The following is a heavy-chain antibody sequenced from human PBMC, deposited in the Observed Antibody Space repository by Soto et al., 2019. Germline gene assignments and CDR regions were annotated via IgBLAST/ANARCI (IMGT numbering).Heavy chain of an antibody. V-gene: IGHV3-21*01. CDR2: ISSSSSYI. Sequence: EVQLVESGGGLVKPGGSLRLSCAASGFTFRSYSMNWVRQAPGKGLEWVSSISSSSSYIYYADSVKGRFTISRDNAKNSLYLQMNSLRAEDTAVYYCARNRQQLVKVDAFDIWGQGTMVTVSS. J-gene: IGHJ3*02. CDR1: GFTFRSYS. CDR3: ARNRQQLVKVDAFDI. D-gene: IGHD6-13*01.